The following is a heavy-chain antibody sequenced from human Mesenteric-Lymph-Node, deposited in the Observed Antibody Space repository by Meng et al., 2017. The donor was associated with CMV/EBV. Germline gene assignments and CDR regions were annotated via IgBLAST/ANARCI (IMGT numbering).Heavy chain of an antibody. Sequence: GESLKISCAASGFTFSSYGMSWVRQAPGKGLEWVSAISGSGGSTYYADSVKGRFTISRDNSKNTLYLQMNSLRAEDTAVYYCAKVGRGTFDPWGQGTLVTVSS. CDR1: GFTFSSYG. V-gene: IGHV3-23*01. CDR3: AKVGRGTFDP. CDR2: ISGSGGST. J-gene: IGHJ5*02.